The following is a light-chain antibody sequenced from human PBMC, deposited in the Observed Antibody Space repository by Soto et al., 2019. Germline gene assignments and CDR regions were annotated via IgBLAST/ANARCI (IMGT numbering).Light chain of an antibody. CDR3: SSYTSSSNPRV. Sequence: SALTQPASVSGSPGQSITISCTGTSSDVGGYNYVSWYQQHPGKAPKLMIYDVSNRPSGVSNRFSGSKSGNTASLTISGLQAEDEADYYCSSYTSSSNPRVFGGGTKLTVL. CDR2: DVS. CDR1: SSDVGGYNY. V-gene: IGLV2-14*01. J-gene: IGLJ2*01.